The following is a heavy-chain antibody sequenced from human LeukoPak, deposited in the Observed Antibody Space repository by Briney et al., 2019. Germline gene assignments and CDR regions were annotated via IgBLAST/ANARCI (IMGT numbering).Heavy chain of an antibody. D-gene: IGHD3-16*02. V-gene: IGHV4-39*07. CDR3: ARLRDYDYVWGTYRFLDC. Sequence: SETLSLTCTVSGGSISSSGYYWSWIRQPPGKGLEWIGEINHSGSTNYNPSLKSRVTISVDTSKNQFSLKLSSVTAADTAVYYCARLRDYDYVWGTYRFLDCWGQGTLVTVSS. J-gene: IGHJ4*02. CDR2: INHSGST. CDR1: GGSISSSGYY.